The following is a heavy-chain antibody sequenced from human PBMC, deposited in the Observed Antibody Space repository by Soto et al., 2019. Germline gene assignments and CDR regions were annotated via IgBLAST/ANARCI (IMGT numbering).Heavy chain of an antibody. CDR3: ARSQDSSGYWNNYLAP. Sequence: QVLLLQSGAEVKKPGSSVKVSCKASGGTFNTYTMTWVRQAPGQGLEWMGGIIPLFGTANYPQKFQGRVTITADESTSTAYMELSSLRSEDTAVYYCARSQDSSGYWNNYLAPWGQGTLVTVSS. CDR2: IIPLFGTA. V-gene: IGHV1-69*01. J-gene: IGHJ5*02. D-gene: IGHD3-22*01. CDR1: GGTFNTYT.